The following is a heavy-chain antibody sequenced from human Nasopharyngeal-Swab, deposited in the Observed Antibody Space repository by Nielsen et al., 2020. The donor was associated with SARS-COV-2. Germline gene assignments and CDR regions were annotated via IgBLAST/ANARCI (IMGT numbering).Heavy chain of an antibody. J-gene: IGHJ3*02. CDR2: IYPGDSDT. Sequence: GESLKISCKGSGYSFTSYWIGWVCQMPGKGLEWMGIIYPGDSDTRYSPSFQGQVTISADKSISTAYLQWSSLKASDTAMYYCARRRYYDSSGYYHKSAFDIWGQGTMVTVSS. V-gene: IGHV5-51*01. CDR1: GYSFTSYW. D-gene: IGHD3-22*01. CDR3: ARRRYYDSSGYYHKSAFDI.